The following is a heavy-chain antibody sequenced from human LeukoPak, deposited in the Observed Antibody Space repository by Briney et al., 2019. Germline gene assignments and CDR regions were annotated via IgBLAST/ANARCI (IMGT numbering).Heavy chain of an antibody. CDR2: IIPIFGTA. Sequence: ASVKVSCKASGGTFSSYAISWARQAPGQGLEWMGRIIPIFGTANYAQKFQGRVTITTDESTSTAYMELSSLRSEDTAVYYCARDIVVVPAATTRDYYYYMDVWGKGTTVTVSS. CDR3: ARDIVVVPAATTRDYYYYMDV. CDR1: GGTFSSYA. D-gene: IGHD2-2*01. J-gene: IGHJ6*03. V-gene: IGHV1-69*05.